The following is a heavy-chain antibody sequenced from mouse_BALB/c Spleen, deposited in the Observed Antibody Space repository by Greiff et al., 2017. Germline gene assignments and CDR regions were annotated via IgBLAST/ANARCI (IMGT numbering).Heavy chain of an antibody. J-gene: IGHJ1*01. CDR1: GYTFTSYW. D-gene: IGHD1-1*01. CDR3: ARYYGSSRYFDV. Sequence: QVQLQQPGAELVKPGASVKLSCKASGYTFTSYWMHWVKQRPGQGLEWIGEINPSNGRTNYNEKFKSKATLTVDKSSSTAYMQLSSLTSEDSAVYYCARYYGSSRYFDVWGAGTTVTVSS. CDR2: INPSNGRT. V-gene: IGHV1S81*02.